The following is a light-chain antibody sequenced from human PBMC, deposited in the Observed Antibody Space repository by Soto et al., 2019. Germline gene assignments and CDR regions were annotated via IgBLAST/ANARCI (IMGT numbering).Light chain of an antibody. Sequence: DIQMTQSPSTLSASVGGRVTITCRASQSISSWLAWYQQKPGKAPKLLIYDASSLESGVPSRFSGSGSGTEFTLTISSLQPDDFATYYCQQYNSYSGTFGQGTKVE. CDR2: DAS. CDR3: QQYNSYSGT. J-gene: IGKJ1*01. CDR1: QSISSW. V-gene: IGKV1-5*01.